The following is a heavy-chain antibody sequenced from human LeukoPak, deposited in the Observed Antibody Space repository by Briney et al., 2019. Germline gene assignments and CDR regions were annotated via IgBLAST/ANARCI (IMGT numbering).Heavy chain of an antibody. CDR3: ARDRGAGYCSSTSCHHAFDI. V-gene: IGHV4-31*03. CDR2: IYYSGST. D-gene: IGHD2-2*01. J-gene: IGHJ3*02. Sequence: PSETLSLTCTVSGGSISSGGYYWSWIRQHPGKGLEWIGYIYYSGSTYYNPSLKSRVTISGDTSKNQFSLKLSSVTAADTAVYYCARDRGAGYCSSTSCHHAFDIWGQGTMVTVSS. CDR1: GGSISSGGYY.